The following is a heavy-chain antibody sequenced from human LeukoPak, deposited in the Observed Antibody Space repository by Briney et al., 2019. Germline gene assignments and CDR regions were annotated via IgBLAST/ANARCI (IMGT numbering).Heavy chain of an antibody. CDR3: ATQGLYDSFDY. J-gene: IGHJ4*02. CDR1: GFTVSSNY. Sequence: PGGSLRLSCAASGFTVSSNYMSWVRQAPGKGLEWVSVIYSGGSTYYADSVKGRFTISRDNSKNTLYLQMNSLRAEDTAVYCCATQGLYDSFDYWGQGTLVTVSS. CDR2: IYSGGST. D-gene: IGHD3-22*01. V-gene: IGHV3-53*01.